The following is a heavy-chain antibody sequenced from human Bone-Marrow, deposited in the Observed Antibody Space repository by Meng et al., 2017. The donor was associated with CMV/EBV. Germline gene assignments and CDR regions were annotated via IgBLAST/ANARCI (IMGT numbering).Heavy chain of an antibody. CDR1: GYTFTGYY. D-gene: IGHD6-6*01. CDR2: INPNSGGT. J-gene: IGHJ5*02. CDR3: ARSGKHSSSYNWFDP. Sequence: ASVKVSCKASGYTFTGYYMHWVRQAPGQGLEWMGWINPNSGGTNYAQKFQGRVTMTRDTSISTAYMELSRLRSDDTAVYYCARSGKHSSSYNWFDPWGQGILVTVSS. V-gene: IGHV1-2*02.